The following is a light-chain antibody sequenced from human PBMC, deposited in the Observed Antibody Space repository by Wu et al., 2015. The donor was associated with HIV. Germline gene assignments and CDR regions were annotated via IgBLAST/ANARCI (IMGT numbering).Light chain of an antibody. Sequence: DIQMTQSPSTLSASVGDTITITCRASQTINNWLAWYQQKPGKAPNLLIYRASSLQSGVPSRFSGSGSGTEFTLTISRLQPEDFATYYCQQYSDYWMVTFGGGTKVEIK. CDR3: QQYSDYWMVT. CDR2: RAS. CDR1: QTINNW. J-gene: IGKJ4*01. V-gene: IGKV1-5*03.